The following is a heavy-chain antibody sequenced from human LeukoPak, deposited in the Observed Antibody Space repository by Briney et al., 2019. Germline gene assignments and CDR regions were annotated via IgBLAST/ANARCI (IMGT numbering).Heavy chain of an antibody. CDR2: IYYTGST. Sequence: PSETLSLTCTVSGGSISSYYWSWIRQPPGKGLEWIGYIYYTGSTNYNPSLKSRVTISVDTSKDQFSLELSSVTAADTAVYYCARSRGVIAVAGPLDYWGQGTLVTVSS. V-gene: IGHV4-59*01. D-gene: IGHD6-19*01. J-gene: IGHJ4*02. CDR3: ARSRGVIAVAGPLDY. CDR1: GGSISSYY.